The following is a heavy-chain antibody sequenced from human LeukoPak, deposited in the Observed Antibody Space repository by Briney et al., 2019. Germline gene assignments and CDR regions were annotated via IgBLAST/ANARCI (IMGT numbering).Heavy chain of an antibody. CDR2: IRSKANSYAT. J-gene: IGHJ6*02. D-gene: IGHD2-8*02. CDR3: TTLVVLGLYYYYGMDV. Sequence: PGGSLRLSCAASGFTFSGSAMHWVRQASGKGLEWVGRIRSKANSYATAYAASAKGRFTISRDDSKNTAYLQMNSLKTEDTAVYYCTTLVVLGLYYYYGMDVWGQGTTVTVSS. V-gene: IGHV3-73*01. CDR1: GFTFSGSA.